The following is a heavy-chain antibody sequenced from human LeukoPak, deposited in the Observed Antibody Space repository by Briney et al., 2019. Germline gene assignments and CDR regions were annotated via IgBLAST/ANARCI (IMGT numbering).Heavy chain of an antibody. CDR3: AKDRGSGGALRVDY. J-gene: IGHJ4*02. V-gene: IGHV3-23*01. CDR1: GFTFRSYA. Sequence: GGSLRLSCEASGFTFRSYAMSWVRQAPGKGLEWVSGLSGSGGSTYYADSVKGRFTISRDNSKNTLYLQMNSLRAEDTAVYYCAKDRGSGGALRVDYWGQGTLVTVSS. CDR2: LSGSGGST. D-gene: IGHD6-25*01.